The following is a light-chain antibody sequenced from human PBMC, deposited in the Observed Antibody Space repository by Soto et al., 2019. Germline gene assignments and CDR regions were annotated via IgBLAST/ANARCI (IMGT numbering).Light chain of an antibody. V-gene: IGKV1-5*03. CDR2: KAS. J-gene: IGKJ1*01. CDR3: QHYNSYPEA. CDR1: QTISSW. Sequence: DIQMTQSPSTLSVSVVDRCTITFRASQTISSWLAWYQQKPGKAPKLLIYKASTLKSGVPSRFSGSGSGTEFTLTISSLQPDDFATYYCQHYNSYPEAFGQGTKV.